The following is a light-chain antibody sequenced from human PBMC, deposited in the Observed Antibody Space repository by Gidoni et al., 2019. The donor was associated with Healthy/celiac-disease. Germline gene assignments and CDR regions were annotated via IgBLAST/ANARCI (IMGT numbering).Light chain of an antibody. CDR1: QSISSW. CDR2: KAS. Sequence: DIQMTQSPSTLSASVGDRVTIPCRASQSISSWLAWYQQKPVKAPKLLIYKASSLESGVPSRFSGSGSGTEFTLTISSLQPDDFATYYCQQYNSYLYTFGQGTKREIK. V-gene: IGKV1-5*03. CDR3: QQYNSYLYT. J-gene: IGKJ2*01.